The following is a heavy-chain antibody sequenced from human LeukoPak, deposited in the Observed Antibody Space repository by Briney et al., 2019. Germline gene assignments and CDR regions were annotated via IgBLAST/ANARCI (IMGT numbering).Heavy chain of an antibody. D-gene: IGHD3-10*01. CDR2: INSDGSST. V-gene: IGHV3-74*01. CDR1: GFTFSSYW. CDR3: ARGLLWFGELLDY. J-gene: IGHJ4*02. Sequence: GGSLRLSCAASGFTFSSYWMLWVRQAPGKGLVWVSRINSDGSSTSYADSVKGRFTISRDNAKNTLYLQMNSLRAEDTAVYYCARGLLWFGELLDYWGQGTLVTVSS.